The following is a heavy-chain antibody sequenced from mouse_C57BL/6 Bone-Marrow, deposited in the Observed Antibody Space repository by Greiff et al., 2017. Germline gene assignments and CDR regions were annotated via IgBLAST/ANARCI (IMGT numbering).Heavy chain of an antibody. CDR2: ISYDGSN. CDR1: GYSITSGYY. D-gene: IGHD2-4*01. Sequence: DVQLQESGPGLVKPSQSLSLTCSVTGYSITSGYYWNWIRQFPGNKLEWMGYISYDGSNNYNPSLKNRISITRDTSKNQFCLKLNSVTTEDTATYYCARDDYSFAYWGQGTLVTVSA. J-gene: IGHJ3*01. CDR3: ARDDYSFAY. V-gene: IGHV3-6*01.